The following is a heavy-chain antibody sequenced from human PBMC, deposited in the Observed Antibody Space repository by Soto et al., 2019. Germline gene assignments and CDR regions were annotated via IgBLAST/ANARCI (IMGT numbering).Heavy chain of an antibody. CDR1: GGSFSGYY. D-gene: IGHD3-22*01. V-gene: IGHV4-34*01. CDR3: ARKYFDTTLYYIDY. CDR2: INHSGST. J-gene: IGHJ4*02. Sequence: PSETLSLTCAVYGGSFSGYYWSWIRQPPGKGLEWIGEINHSGSTNYNPSLKSRVTISVDTSKNQFSLKLSSVTAADTAIYYCARKYFDTTLYYIDYWGQGIPVTVSS.